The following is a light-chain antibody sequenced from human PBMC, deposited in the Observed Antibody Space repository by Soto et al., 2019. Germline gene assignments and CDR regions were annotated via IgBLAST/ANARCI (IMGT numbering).Light chain of an antibody. J-gene: IGKJ4*01. CDR2: DAS. CDR1: QSVAGS. Sequence: DIVLTQSPATLSLSPGERATLSCRSSQSVAGSLAWYQQKPGQTPRLLIYDASNRATGIPARFNGSGSGTDFTLTGSSLEPEDFAVYYCQQRSNWPLTFGGGTKVEIK. V-gene: IGKV3-11*01. CDR3: QQRSNWPLT.